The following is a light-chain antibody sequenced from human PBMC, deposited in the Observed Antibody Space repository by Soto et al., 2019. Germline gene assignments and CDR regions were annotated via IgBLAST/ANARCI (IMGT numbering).Light chain of an antibody. CDR3: GSYTSSSTLYV. V-gene: IGLV2-14*01. Sequence: QSALTQPASVSGSPGQSITISYTGTSSDVGGYNYVSWYQQHPGRAPKLMIYDVTNRPSGVSNRFSGSKSGNTASLTISGLQAEDEADYYCGSYTSSSTLYVFGTGTKVTVL. CDR1: SSDVGGYNY. J-gene: IGLJ1*01. CDR2: DVT.